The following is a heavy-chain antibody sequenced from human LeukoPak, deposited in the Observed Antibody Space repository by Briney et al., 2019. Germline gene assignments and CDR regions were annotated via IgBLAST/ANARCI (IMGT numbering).Heavy chain of an antibody. CDR1: GYTFTSHG. D-gene: IGHD5-12*01. Sequence: ASVKVSCKASGYTFTSHGISWVRQAPGQGLEWMGWISTYNGNTNYAQKLQGRVSMTTDTSTSTAYMDLRSLRSDDTAVYYCARVAWNYFDYWGQGTLVTVSS. V-gene: IGHV1-18*01. CDR3: ARVAWNYFDY. J-gene: IGHJ4*02. CDR2: ISTYNGNT.